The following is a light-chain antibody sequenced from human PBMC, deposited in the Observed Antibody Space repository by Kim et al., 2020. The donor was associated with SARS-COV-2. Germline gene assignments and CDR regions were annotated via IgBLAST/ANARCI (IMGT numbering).Light chain of an antibody. J-gene: IGKJ3*01. Sequence: LSPGERATLSCRASQSVSSSYLAWYQQKPGQAPRLLIYGAASRATGIPDRFSGSGSGTDFTLTISRLEPEDFAVYYCQQYGSSPTFGPGTKVDIK. CDR2: GAA. CDR3: QQYGSSPT. CDR1: QSVSSSY. V-gene: IGKV3-20*01.